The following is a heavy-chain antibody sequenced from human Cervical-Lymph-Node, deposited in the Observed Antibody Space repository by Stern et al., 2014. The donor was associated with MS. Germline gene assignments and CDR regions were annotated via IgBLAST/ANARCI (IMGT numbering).Heavy chain of an antibody. J-gene: IGHJ6*02. CDR2: FDPHHGET. V-gene: IGHV1-24*01. Sequence: VQLVQSGAEVKKPGASVKVSCKVSGYTLSEISMHWVRQAPGKGLEWMGGFDPHHGETLYAQKFQGRVTMAEDRSTDTAYMELSSLRSEDTAVYYCATHRGRVTYYYGMDVWGQGTTVTVSS. CDR3: ATHRGRVTYYYGMDV. CDR1: GYTLSEIS. D-gene: IGHD2-21*02.